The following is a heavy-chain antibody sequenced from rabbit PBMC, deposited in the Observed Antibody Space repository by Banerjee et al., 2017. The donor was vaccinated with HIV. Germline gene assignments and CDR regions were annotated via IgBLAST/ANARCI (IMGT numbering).Heavy chain of an antibody. D-gene: IGHD1-1*01. CDR1: GFTLSSYW. J-gene: IGHJ4*01. Sequence: QEQLVESGGDLVKPEGSLTLTCTASGFTLSSYWLGWVRQAPGKGLEWIACISAGSAGSTYYASWAKGRFTISKTSSTTVTLQMTSLTAADTATYFCARDLVAVIGWNFSLWGPGTLVTVS. CDR2: ISAGSAGST. V-gene: IGHV1S45*01. CDR3: ARDLVAVIGWNFSL.